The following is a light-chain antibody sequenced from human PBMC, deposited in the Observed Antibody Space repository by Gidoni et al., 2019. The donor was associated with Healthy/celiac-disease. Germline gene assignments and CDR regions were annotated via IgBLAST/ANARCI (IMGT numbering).Light chain of an antibody. CDR3: QQSTGT. CDR2: GAS. V-gene: IGKV3-20*01. CDR1: QSVSSSY. J-gene: IGKJ1*01. Sequence: IVLTQSPGTLSLSPGERATLSCRASQSVSSSYLAWYQQKPGQAPRLLIYGASSRATGIPDRFSGSGSGTDFTLTISRLEPEDFAVYYCQQSTGTFGQGTKVEIK.